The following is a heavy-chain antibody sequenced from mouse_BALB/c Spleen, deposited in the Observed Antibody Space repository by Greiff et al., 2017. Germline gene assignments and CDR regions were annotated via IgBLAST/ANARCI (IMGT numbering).Heavy chain of an antibody. CDR1: GFSLTSYG. V-gene: IGHV2-9*02. CDR3: ARALYRYDVEAMDY. CDR2: IWAGGST. D-gene: IGHD2-14*01. J-gene: IGHJ4*01. Sequence: QVQLKESGPGLVAPSQSLSITCTVSGFSLTSYGVHWVRQPPGKGLEWLGVIWAGGSTNYNSALMSRLSISKDNSKSQVFLKMNSLQTDDTARYYCARALYRYDVEAMDYWGQGTSVTVSS.